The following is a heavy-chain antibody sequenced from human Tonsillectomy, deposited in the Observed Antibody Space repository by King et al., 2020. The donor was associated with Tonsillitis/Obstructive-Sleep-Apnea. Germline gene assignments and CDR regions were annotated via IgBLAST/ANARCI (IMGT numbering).Heavy chain of an antibody. Sequence: VQLVESGGGLVKPGGSLRLSCAVSGFTFSRYNMNWVRQAPGKGLEWVSLISSTGSYIYYSDSVKGRFTISRDNAKNSLYLQMNSLRAEDTAVYYCASDPSWGLGAFDIWGQGTMVTVSS. D-gene: IGHD7-27*01. CDR1: GFTFSRYN. CDR2: ISSTGSYI. V-gene: IGHV3-21*01. CDR3: ASDPSWGLGAFDI. J-gene: IGHJ3*02.